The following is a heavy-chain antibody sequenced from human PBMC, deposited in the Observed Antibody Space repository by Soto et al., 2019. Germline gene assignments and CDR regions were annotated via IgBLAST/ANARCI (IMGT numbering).Heavy chain of an antibody. CDR3: ARDSGPTRYYGMDV. J-gene: IGHJ6*02. CDR1: GFTVSSNY. Sequence: GSLRLSCAASGFTVSSNYMSWVRQAPGKGLEWVSVIYSGGSTYYADSVKGRFTISRDNSKNTLYLQMNSLRAEDTAVYYCARDSGPTRYYGMDVWGQGTTVTVSS. CDR2: IYSGGST. D-gene: IGHD1-1*01. V-gene: IGHV3-53*01.